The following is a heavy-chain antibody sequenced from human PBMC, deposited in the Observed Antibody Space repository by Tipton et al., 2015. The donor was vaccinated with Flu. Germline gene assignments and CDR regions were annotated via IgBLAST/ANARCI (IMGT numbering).Heavy chain of an antibody. CDR2: TYPGDSET. J-gene: IGHJ4*02. CDR1: GYNFSTYW. CDR3: ARRRYYDISGYSSFDY. D-gene: IGHD3-22*01. V-gene: IGHV5-51*01. Sequence: LVQSGAEVKKPGESLKISCKASGYNFSTYWIGWVRQMPGKGLQWMGITYPGDSETRYSPSFEGQVTISADKSLSTAHLQWGGLKASDPAMYFCARRRYYDISGYSSFDYGGQGTLVTVSS.